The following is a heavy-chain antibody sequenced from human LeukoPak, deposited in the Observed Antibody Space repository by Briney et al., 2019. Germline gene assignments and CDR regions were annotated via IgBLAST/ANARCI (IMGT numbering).Heavy chain of an antibody. Sequence: SETLSLTCTVSGGSINSSSYYWGWIRQPPGKVLEWIGSIYHSGSTYYNPSLKSRVTISVDTSKNQFSLKLSSVTAADTAVYYCARGNCSGGSCYRKVGWFDPWGQGTLVTVSS. CDR1: GGSINSSSYY. D-gene: IGHD2-15*01. J-gene: IGHJ5*02. CDR2: IYHSGST. CDR3: ARGNCSGGSCYRKVGWFDP. V-gene: IGHV4-39*07.